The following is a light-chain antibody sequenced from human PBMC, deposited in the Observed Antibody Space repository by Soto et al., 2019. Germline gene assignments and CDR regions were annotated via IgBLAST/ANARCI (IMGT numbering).Light chain of an antibody. CDR3: QTWDTGARVV. CDR2: LSSDGSH. CDR1: SGHISYA. J-gene: IGLJ2*01. V-gene: IGLV4-69*01. Sequence: QLVLTQSPSASASLGASVKLTCTLSSGHISYAIAWHQQQPEKGPRYLMKLSSDGSHSKGDGIPDRFSGSSSGAERYLTIASLLSEDEADYYCQTWDTGARVVFGGGTQLTVL.